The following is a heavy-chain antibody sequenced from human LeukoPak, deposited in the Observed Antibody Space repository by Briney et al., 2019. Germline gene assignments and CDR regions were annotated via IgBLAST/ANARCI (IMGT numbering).Heavy chain of an antibody. CDR1: GFTFSSYA. CDR2: ISGSGGST. Sequence: GGSLRLSCAASGFTFSSYAMSWVRQAPGKGLEWVSAISGSGGSTYYADSVKGRFTISRDNSKNTLYLQMNSLRAEDTAVYYCARFVDFWSGYRGARGYFDYWGQGTLVTVSS. V-gene: IGHV3-23*01. CDR3: ARFVDFWSGYRGARGYFDY. D-gene: IGHD3-3*01. J-gene: IGHJ4*02.